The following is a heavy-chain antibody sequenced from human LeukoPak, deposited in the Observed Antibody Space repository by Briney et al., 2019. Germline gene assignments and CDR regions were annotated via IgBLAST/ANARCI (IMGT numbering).Heavy chain of an antibody. Sequence: GGSLRLSCAASGFTFSSYAMTWVRQAPGKGLEWVSAISGPGGSTYYADSVKGRFTISRDNSKNTLYLQMSSLRAEDTAVYYCARGSWGSFFDYWGQGTLVTVSS. V-gene: IGHV3-23*01. CDR3: ARGSWGSFFDY. CDR2: ISGPGGST. CDR1: GFTFSSYA. J-gene: IGHJ4*02. D-gene: IGHD3-16*01.